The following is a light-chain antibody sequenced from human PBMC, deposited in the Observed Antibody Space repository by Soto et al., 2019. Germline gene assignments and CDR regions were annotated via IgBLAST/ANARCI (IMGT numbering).Light chain of an antibody. CDR1: QSVSSN. CDR3: QQYNNWPPIT. V-gene: IGKV3-15*01. J-gene: IGKJ5*01. Sequence: EILMTQSPATVSVSPGERATLSCRASQSVSSNLAWYQQKPGQAPRLLIHGASTRATGIPARFSGSGSGTEFTLTISSLQSEDFAVYYCQQYNNWPPITFGQGTRLEIK. CDR2: GAS.